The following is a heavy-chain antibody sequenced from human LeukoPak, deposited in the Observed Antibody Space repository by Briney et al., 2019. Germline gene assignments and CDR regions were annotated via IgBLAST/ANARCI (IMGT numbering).Heavy chain of an antibody. CDR2: IWISSGNT. CDR1: GFTFSSYS. CDR3: ARDTKYAFDN. J-gene: IGHJ4*02. V-gene: IGHV3-48*01. Sequence: PGGSLRLSCAASGFTFSSYSMNWVRQAPGKGLEWISYIWISSGNTKYADSVKGRFTISGDKAKNSLYLQMNSLRVEDTAVYYCARDTKYAFDNWGQGTLVTVSS. D-gene: IGHD2-2*01.